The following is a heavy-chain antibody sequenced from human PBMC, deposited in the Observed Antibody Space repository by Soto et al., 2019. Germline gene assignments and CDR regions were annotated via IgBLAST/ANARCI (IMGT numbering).Heavy chain of an antibody. V-gene: IGHV1-69*01. CDR2: IIPLFGTA. CDR1: GVTFSSET. CDR3: ATELGENPASPFDA. Sequence: QVQLVQSGADVTKPGSSVKVSCQASGVTFSSETLGWVRQAPGQGLEWVGGIIPLFGTASYAQKFQGRVTITADESTSTVYMELSSLRSDDTAVYFWATELGENPASPFDAWGQGTLVTVSS. J-gene: IGHJ4*02. D-gene: IGHD3-10*01.